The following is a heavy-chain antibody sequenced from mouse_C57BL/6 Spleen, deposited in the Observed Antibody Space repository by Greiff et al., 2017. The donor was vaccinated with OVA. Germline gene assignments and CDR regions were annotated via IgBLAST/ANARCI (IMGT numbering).Heavy chain of an antibody. J-gene: IGHJ3*01. CDR1: GFTFSSYG. V-gene: IGHV5-6*01. D-gene: IGHD2-4*01. CDR2: ISSGGSYT. Sequence: EVMLVESGGDLVKPGGSLKLSCAASGFTFSSYGMSWVSQSPDKRLEWVATISSGGSYTYYPDSVKGRFTLSRDNAKNTLYLQMSSLKSEDTAMYYCARHSYDYGGGTGFACWGKGTLVTVSA. CDR3: ARHSYDYGGGTGFAC.